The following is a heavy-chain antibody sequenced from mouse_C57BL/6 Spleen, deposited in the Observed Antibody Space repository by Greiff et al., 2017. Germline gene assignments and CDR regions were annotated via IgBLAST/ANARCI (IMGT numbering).Heavy chain of an antibody. CDR2: IHPNSGST. V-gene: IGHV1-64*01. CDR3: ARSGNRRDFDV. Sequence: QVQLQQPGAELVKPGASVKLSCKASGYTFTSYWMHWVKQRPGQGLEWIGMIHPNSGSTNYNEKFKGKATLTVDKSSSTAYMQLSSLTSEDSAVYYCARSGNRRDFDVWGTGTTVTVSS. CDR1: GYTFTSYW. J-gene: IGHJ1*03. D-gene: IGHD3-1*01.